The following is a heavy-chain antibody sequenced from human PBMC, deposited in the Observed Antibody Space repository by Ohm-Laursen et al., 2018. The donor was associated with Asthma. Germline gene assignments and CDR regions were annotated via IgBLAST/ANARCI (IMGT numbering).Heavy chain of an antibody. CDR3: ARIGPEWELPGREYSLHH. CDR1: GFTFNNYA. D-gene: IGHD1-26*01. CDR2: ISYDGSTK. J-gene: IGHJ1*01. Sequence: SLRLSCAASGFTFNNYAIHWVRQTPGKGLEWVAVISYDGSTKYYADSVRGRFTTSRDNARNSVYLQMNSLRAEDTALYYCARIGPEWELPGREYSLHHWGEGTLVTVSS. V-gene: IGHV3-30-3*01.